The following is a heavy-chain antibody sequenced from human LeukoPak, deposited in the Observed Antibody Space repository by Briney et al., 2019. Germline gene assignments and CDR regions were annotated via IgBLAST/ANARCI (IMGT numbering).Heavy chain of an antibody. CDR2: IYYSGST. J-gene: IGHJ5*02. V-gene: IGHV4-59*12. Sequence: SETLSLTCTVSGGSISSYYWSWIRQPPGKGLEWIGYIYYSGSTNYNPSLKSRVTISVDTSKNQFSLKLSSVTAADTAVYYCARVGGSIAAAGYNWFDPWGQGTLVTVSS. CDR3: ARVGGSIAAAGYNWFDP. CDR1: GGSISSYY. D-gene: IGHD6-13*01.